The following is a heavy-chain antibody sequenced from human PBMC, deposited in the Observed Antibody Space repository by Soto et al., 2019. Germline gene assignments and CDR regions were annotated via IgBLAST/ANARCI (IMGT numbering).Heavy chain of an antibody. D-gene: IGHD2-2*01. J-gene: IGHJ3*02. CDR3: ARDGRPGPQDIVVVPAARTQSDAFDI. CDR2: ISSSGSTI. CDR1: GFTFSSYE. V-gene: IGHV3-48*03. Sequence: PGGSLRLSCAASGFTFSSYEMNWVRQAPGKGLEWVSYISSSGSTIYYADSVKGRFTISRDNAKNSLYLQMNSLRAEDTAVYYCARDGRPGPQDIVVVPAARTQSDAFDIWGQGTMVTVSS.